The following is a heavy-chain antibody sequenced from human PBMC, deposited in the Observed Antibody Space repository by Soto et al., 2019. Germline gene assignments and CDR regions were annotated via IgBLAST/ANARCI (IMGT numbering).Heavy chain of an antibody. Sequence: QLVQSGAEVKKPGSSVKLSCTASGGILTNYPIAWVRQALGQGLEWMGGIIPMFGTANYAQKFQGRVTITADEATSTVYMELSSLRSEDTAVYFCARLPHFDSWGQGALVAVFS. J-gene: IGHJ4*02. CDR1: GGILTNYP. CDR3: ARLPHFDS. CDR2: IIPMFGTA. V-gene: IGHV1-69*01.